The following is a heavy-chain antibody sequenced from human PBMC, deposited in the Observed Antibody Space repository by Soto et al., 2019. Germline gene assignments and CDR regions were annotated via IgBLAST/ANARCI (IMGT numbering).Heavy chain of an antibody. D-gene: IGHD3-22*01. CDR3: SGYYSYAFDI. Sequence: PGGSLRLSCEAPGFTFSDYYMSWIRQAPGKGLEWVSYISSSGSTIYYADSVKGRFTISRDNAKNSLYLQMNSLRAEDTAVYYCSGYYSYAFDIWGQGTMVTVSS. J-gene: IGHJ3*02. CDR1: GFTFSDYY. CDR2: ISSSGSTI. V-gene: IGHV3-11*01.